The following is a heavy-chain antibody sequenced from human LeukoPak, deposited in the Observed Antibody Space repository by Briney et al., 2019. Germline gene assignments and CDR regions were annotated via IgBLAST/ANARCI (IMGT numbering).Heavy chain of an antibody. CDR2: INPNSGGT. CDR1: GYTFTGYY. V-gene: IGHV1-2*02. D-gene: IGHD5-18*01. J-gene: IGHJ4*02. CDR3: ARHSAEDTAMLELDY. Sequence: ASVKVSCKASGYTFTGYYMPWVRQAPGQGLEWMGWINPNSGGTNYAQKFQGRVTMTRDTSISTAYMELSRLRSDDTAVYYCARHSAEDTAMLELDYWGQGTLVTVSS.